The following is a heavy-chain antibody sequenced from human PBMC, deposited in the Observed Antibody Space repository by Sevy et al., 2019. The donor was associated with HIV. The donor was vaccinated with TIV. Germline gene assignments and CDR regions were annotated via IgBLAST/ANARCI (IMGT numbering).Heavy chain of an antibody. Sequence: SETLSLTCTVSGGSISSYYWSWIRQPPGKGLEWIGYIYYSGSANYNPSLKSRVTISVDTSKNQFSLKLSSVTAADTAVYYCARVYCSGGSCYVDYWGQGTLVTVSS. CDR2: IYYSGSA. CDR3: ARVYCSGGSCYVDY. D-gene: IGHD2-15*01. J-gene: IGHJ4*02. V-gene: IGHV4-59*01. CDR1: GGSISSYY.